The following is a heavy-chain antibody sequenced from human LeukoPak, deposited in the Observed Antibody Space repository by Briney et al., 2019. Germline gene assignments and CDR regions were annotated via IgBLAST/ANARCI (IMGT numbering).Heavy chain of an antibody. D-gene: IGHD3-22*01. CDR2: IYTSGST. J-gene: IGHJ4*02. Sequence: SQTLSLTCTVSGGSISSGSYYWRWIRQPAGKGLEWIGRIYTSGSTNYNPSLKSRVTISVDTSKNQFSLKLSSVTAADKAVYYCARGRLDSSGYTFDYWGQGTLVTVSS. V-gene: IGHV4-61*02. CDR3: ARGRLDSSGYTFDY. CDR1: GGSISSGSYY.